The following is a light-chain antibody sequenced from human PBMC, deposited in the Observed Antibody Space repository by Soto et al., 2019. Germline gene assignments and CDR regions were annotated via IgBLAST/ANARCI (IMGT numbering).Light chain of an antibody. J-gene: IGLJ1*01. CDR2: SNN. Sequence: QSVLTQPPSASGTPGQRVTISCSGSSSNIGSNTVNWYQQLPGTAPKLLIYSNNQRPSGVPDRFSGSKSGTSATLDIAGLQTGDEADYYCGTWDTSLSAYVFGPGTKVTVL. CDR1: SSNIGSNT. CDR3: GTWDTSLSAYV. V-gene: IGLV1-44*01.